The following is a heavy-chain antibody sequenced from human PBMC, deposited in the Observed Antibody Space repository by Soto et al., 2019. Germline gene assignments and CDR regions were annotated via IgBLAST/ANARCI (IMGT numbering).Heavy chain of an antibody. J-gene: IGHJ4*02. CDR3: ARDQGSHPGD. V-gene: IGHV4-4*02. Sequence: QVQLQESGPGLVRPSGTVSLTCAVSGVSISSDNWWSWVRQPPGKALEWIGEIHHSGSTNYNPSLKGRVTVSVVPSKDLFSLTLNSVTAADTAFYYCARDQGSHPGDWGQGTLVSVSS. CDR1: GVSISSDNW. D-gene: IGHD6-13*01. CDR2: IHHSGST.